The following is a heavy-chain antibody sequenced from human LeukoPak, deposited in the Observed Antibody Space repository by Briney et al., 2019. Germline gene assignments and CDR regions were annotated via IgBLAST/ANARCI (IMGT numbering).Heavy chain of an antibody. V-gene: IGHV4-61*02. CDR3: ARDESYFHFDY. Sequence: SETLSLTCTVSGASISSSSDYWTWIRQPAGKALEWIGRIYSGGTTTYNPSLESRVTISVDTSKNQFSLKLSSVTPEDTAVYYCARDESYFHFDYWGQGTLVTVSS. CDR1: GASISSSSDY. D-gene: IGHD1-26*01. CDR2: IYSGGTT. J-gene: IGHJ4*02.